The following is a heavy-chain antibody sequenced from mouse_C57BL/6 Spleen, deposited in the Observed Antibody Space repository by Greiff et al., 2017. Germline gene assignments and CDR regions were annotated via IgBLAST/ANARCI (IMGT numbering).Heavy chain of an antibody. D-gene: IGHD1-3*01. CDR3: AKHEDRVYPGDYAMDY. Sequence: QVQLKESGAELVKPGASVKLSCKASGYTFTEYTIHWVKQRSGQGLEWIGWFYPGSGSIKYNEKFKDKATLTADKSSSTVYMELSRLTSEDSAVYFCAKHEDRVYPGDYAMDYWGQGTSVTVSS. J-gene: IGHJ4*01. V-gene: IGHV1-62-2*01. CDR1: GYTFTEYT. CDR2: FYPGSGSI.